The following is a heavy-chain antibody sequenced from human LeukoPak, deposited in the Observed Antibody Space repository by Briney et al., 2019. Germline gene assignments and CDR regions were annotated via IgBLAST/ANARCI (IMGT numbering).Heavy chain of an antibody. J-gene: IGHJ4*02. V-gene: IGHV3-30-3*01. CDR1: QFTLSIYA. Sequence: PGGSLKLSCAASQFTLSIYAMHWVRQAPGQGLEWVAAISSDGSNEYYADSVKGRFTISRDNSKNTLYLELNSLRLEDTAVYYCARERIYSGTYGAFDYWGQGTLVTAPS. D-gene: IGHD1-26*01. CDR2: ISSDGSNE. CDR3: ARERIYSGTYGAFDY.